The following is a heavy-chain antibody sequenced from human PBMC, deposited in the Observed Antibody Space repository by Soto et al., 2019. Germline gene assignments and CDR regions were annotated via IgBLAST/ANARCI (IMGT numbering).Heavy chain of an antibody. Sequence: GGSLRLSCTASGFTLSNAWMSWVRQAPGKGLEWVGRIKSRTEGATADSAAPVKGRFTISRDDSKNTLYLQMNSLKTEVTAVYYCTTSVVGAMDYWGQGTLVTVSS. CDR2: IKSRTEGATA. J-gene: IGHJ4*02. V-gene: IGHV3-15*01. CDR3: TTSVVGAMDY. D-gene: IGHD1-26*01. CDR1: GFTLSNAW.